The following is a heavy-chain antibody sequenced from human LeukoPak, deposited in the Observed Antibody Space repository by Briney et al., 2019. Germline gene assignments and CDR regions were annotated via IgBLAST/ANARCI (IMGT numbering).Heavy chain of an antibody. CDR3: ARDPLFSRKYSGSQKALDAFDI. D-gene: IGHD1-26*01. CDR1: GGSISSSSYY. V-gene: IGHV4-39*07. J-gene: IGHJ3*02. CDR2: IYYSGST. Sequence: PSETLSLTCTVSGGSISSSSYYWGWIRQPPGKGLEWIGSIYYSGSTYYNPSLKSRVTISVDTSKNQFSLKLSSVTAADTAVYYCARDPLFSRKYSGSQKALDAFDIWGQGTMVTVSS.